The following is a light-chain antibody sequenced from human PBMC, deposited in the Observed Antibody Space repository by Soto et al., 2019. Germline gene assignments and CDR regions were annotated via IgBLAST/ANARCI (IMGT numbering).Light chain of an antibody. V-gene: IGLV2-8*01. Sequence: QSALTQPPPASGSPGQSVTISCTGTSSDVGRNHYVSWYQFLPGKVPKVMIYEVDKRPSGVPDRFSGSRSGNTASLTVSGLQPEDEGDYFCSSYAGSANLLFGGGTKVTVL. CDR1: SSDVGRNHY. CDR3: SSYAGSANLL. J-gene: IGLJ2*01. CDR2: EVD.